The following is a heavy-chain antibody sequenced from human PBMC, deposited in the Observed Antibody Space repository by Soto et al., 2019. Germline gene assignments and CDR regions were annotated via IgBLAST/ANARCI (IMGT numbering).Heavy chain of an antibody. V-gene: IGHV4-39*01. CDR1: GGSISSSSYY. J-gene: IGHJ6*02. CDR2: IYYSGST. CDR3: ARHEDIVVVVAALGMDV. Sequence: QLQLQESGPGLVKPSETLSLTCTVSGGSISSSSYYWGWIRQPPGKGLEWIGSIYYSGSTYYNPSLKSRVTISVDTSKNQCSLKLSSVTAADTAVYYCARHEDIVVVVAALGMDVWGQGTTVTVSS. D-gene: IGHD2-15*01.